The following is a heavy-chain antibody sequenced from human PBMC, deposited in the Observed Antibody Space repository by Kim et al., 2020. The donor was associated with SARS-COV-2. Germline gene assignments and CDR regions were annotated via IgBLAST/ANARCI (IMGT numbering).Heavy chain of an antibody. CDR2: ISSSSSYI. J-gene: IGHJ5*02. CDR3: ARTVGDSSSWTRYYTWFDP. D-gene: IGHD6-13*01. Sequence: GGSLRLSCAASGFTFSSYSMNWVRQAPGKGLEWVSSISSSSSYIYYADSVKGRFTISRDNAKNSLYLQMNSLRAEDTAVYYCARTVGDSSSWTRYYTWFDPWGQGTLVTVSS. V-gene: IGHV3-21*01. CDR1: GFTFSSYS.